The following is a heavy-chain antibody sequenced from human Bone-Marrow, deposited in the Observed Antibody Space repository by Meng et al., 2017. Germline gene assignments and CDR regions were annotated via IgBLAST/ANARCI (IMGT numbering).Heavy chain of an antibody. CDR2: IYYRGST. CDR3: GRDQGRELINH. Sequence: QVQLQESGPGLVKPSQTLSLTCTVSGGSISSNTYYWGWIRQPPGKGLEWIGTIYYRGSTYYNPSLKSRVDISVDKSKNQFYLSLFSVTAADTAVYYCGRDQGRELINHWGQGTLVTVSS. V-gene: IGHV4-39*07. CDR1: GGSISSNTYY. D-gene: IGHD1-7*01. J-gene: IGHJ4*02.